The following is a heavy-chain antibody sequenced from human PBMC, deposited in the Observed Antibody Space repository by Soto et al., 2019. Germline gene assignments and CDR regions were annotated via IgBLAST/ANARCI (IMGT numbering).Heavy chain of an antibody. CDR1: DFTFSNAW. Sequence: GGSLRLSCAASDFTFSNAWINWVRQAPGKGLEWVAGISDGGGNTYYADSVRGRFTISRDNSKNTLYLQMNSLRAEDTAVYYCARGRYCSGGSCPYNWFDPWGQGTLVTVSS. J-gene: IGHJ5*02. V-gene: IGHV3-33*08. CDR2: ISDGGGNT. D-gene: IGHD2-15*01. CDR3: ARGRYCSGGSCPYNWFDP.